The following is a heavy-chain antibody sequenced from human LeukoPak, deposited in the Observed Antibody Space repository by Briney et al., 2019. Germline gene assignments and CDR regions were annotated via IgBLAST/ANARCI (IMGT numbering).Heavy chain of an antibody. CDR1: GGSISSSSYY. CDR2: IYYSGSA. V-gene: IGHV4-39*01. Sequence: PSETLSLTCTVSGGSISSSSYYWGWLRQPPGKGLEWIGSIYYSGSAYDNPSLKSRVTISVDTSTNQFALKLSSVTAAGTAVYYCARHVVGAPKSGASSDYFTRPYYFDYWGQGTLVTVSS. J-gene: IGHJ4*02. CDR3: ARHVVGAPKSGASSDYFTRPYYFDY. D-gene: IGHD3-22*01.